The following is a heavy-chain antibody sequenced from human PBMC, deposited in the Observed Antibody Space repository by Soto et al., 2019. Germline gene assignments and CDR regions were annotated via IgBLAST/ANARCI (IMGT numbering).Heavy chain of an antibody. CDR1: GGSISSYY. J-gene: IGHJ4*02. D-gene: IGHD2-21*02. CDR2: IYYSGST. Sequence: SETLSLTCTVSGGSISSYYWRWIRQPPGKGLEWIGYIYYSGSTNYNPSLKSRVTISVDTSKNQFSLKLSSVTAADTAVYYCAKNIVVVTASPFDYWAREPWSPSP. CDR3: AKNIVVVTASPFDY. V-gene: IGHV4-59*01.